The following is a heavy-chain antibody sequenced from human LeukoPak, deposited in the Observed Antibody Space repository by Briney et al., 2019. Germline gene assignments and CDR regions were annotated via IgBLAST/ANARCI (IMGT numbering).Heavy chain of an antibody. CDR2: IIPILGIA. V-gene: IGHV1-69*04. D-gene: IGHD3-22*01. CDR1: GGTFSSYA. Sequence: SVKVSCKASGGTFSSYAISWARQAPGQGLEWMGRIIPILGIANYAQKFQGRVTITADKSTSTAYMELRSLRSEDTAVYYCAREQVYYDSSGYYYFDYWGQGTLVTVSS. J-gene: IGHJ4*02. CDR3: AREQVYYDSSGYYYFDY.